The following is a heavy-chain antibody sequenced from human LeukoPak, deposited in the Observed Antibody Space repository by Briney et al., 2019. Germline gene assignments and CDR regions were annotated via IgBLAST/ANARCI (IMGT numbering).Heavy chain of an antibody. CDR2: MNPNSGNT. CDR1: VYTFTSYD. D-gene: IGHD4-23*01. J-gene: IGHJ1*01. CDR3: ATSYGGIHAEYFQH. V-gene: IGHV1-8*01. Sequence: GASVKVSCKASVYTFTSYDINWVRQATGQGLEWMGWMNPNSGNTGYAQKFQGRVTMTRNTSISTAYMELSSLRSEDTAVYYCATSYGGIHAEYFQHWGQGTLVTVSS.